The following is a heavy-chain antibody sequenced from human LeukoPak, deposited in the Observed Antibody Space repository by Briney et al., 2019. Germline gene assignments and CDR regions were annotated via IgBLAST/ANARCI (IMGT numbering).Heavy chain of an antibody. V-gene: IGHV3-11*01. Sequence: GGSLRLSRAASGFTFSDYYMSWIRQAPGKGLEWVSYISSSGSTIYYADSVKGRFTISRDNAKNSLYLQINSLRAEDTAVYYCARESLRFLEWLSDYYYYGMDVWGQGTTVTVSS. CDR3: ARESLRFLEWLSDYYYYGMDV. J-gene: IGHJ6*02. D-gene: IGHD3-3*01. CDR1: GFTFSDYY. CDR2: ISSSGSTI.